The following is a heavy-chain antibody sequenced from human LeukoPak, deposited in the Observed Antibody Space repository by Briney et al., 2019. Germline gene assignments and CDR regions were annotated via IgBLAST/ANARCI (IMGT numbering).Heavy chain of an antibody. J-gene: IGHJ3*02. D-gene: IGHD6-19*01. CDR3: ARVRRSSGWPYAFDI. CDR2: IYTSGST. V-gene: IGHV4-4*07. Sequence: SETLSLTCTVSGGSISSYYWSWIRQPAGKGLEWIGRIYTSGSTNYNPSLKSRVTMSVDTSKNQFSLKLSSVTAADTAVYYCARVRRSSGWPYAFDIWGQGTMVTVSS. CDR1: GGSISSYY.